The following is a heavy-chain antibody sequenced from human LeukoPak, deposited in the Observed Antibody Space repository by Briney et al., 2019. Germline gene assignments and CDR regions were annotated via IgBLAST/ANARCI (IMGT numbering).Heavy chain of an antibody. CDR1: GGSISSYY. V-gene: IGHV4-59*01. CDR2: IYYSGST. J-gene: IGHJ4*02. CDR3: ARVGYRYGSVVKYNFDY. D-gene: IGHD5-18*01. Sequence: SETLSLTLTVSGGSISSYYWSWIRQPPGKGLEWIGYIYYSGSTNYNPSLRSRITISVDTSKNQFSLKLRSVTAADTAVYFCARVGYRYGSVVKYNFDYWGQGTLVTVSS.